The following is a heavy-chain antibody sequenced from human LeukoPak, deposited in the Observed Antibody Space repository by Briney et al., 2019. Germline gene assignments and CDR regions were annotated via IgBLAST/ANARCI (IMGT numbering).Heavy chain of an antibody. CDR1: GGSFSGYY. D-gene: IGHD3-10*01. V-gene: IGHV4-34*01. Sequence: PSETLSLTCAVYGGSFSGYYWSWIRQPPGKGLEWIGEINHSGSTNYNPSLKSRVTISVDTSKNQFSLKLSSVTAADTAVYYCARSRELLYDDFDYWGQGTLVTVSS. CDR3: ARSRELLYDDFDY. J-gene: IGHJ4*02. CDR2: INHSGST.